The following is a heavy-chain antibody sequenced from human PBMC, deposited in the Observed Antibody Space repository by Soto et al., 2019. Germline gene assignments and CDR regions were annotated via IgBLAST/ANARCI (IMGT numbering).Heavy chain of an antibody. D-gene: IGHD1-26*01. CDR2: INPHGGST. V-gene: IGHV1-46*01. CDR3: ARSSGGNFGIIIEGTNWFAP. Sequence: ASVKVSCKASGYDFSDHYIHWVRQAPGQGLEWMGVINPHGGSTAYAQKFKGRVTLTRDTSASTVYMEVSSLTSEDTAMYYCARSSGGNFGIIIEGTNWFAPWGQGTLVTVSS. J-gene: IGHJ5*02. CDR1: GYDFSDHY.